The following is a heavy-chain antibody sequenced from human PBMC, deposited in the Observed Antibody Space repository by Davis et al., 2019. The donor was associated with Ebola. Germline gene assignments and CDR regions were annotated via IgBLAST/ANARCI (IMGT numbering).Heavy chain of an antibody. V-gene: IGHV1-2*06. CDR3: ARVDVEGWFDP. CDR1: GYTFTGYF. CDR2: INPNSGGT. D-gene: IGHD2-15*01. J-gene: IGHJ5*02. Sequence: ASVKVFCKASGYTFTGYFVHWVRQAPGQGLEWMGRINPNSGGTNYAQKLQGRVTMTTDTSTSTAYMELRSLRSDDTAVYYCARVDVEGWFDPWGQGTLVTVSS.